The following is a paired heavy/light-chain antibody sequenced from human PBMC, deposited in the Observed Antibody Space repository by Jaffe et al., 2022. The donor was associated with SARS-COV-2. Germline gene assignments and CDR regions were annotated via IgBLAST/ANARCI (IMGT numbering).Heavy chain of an antibody. J-gene: IGHJ6*03. D-gene: IGHD3-10*01. CDR2: IIPIFGTI. CDR3: ARAFYDSRDYYYMDV. V-gene: IGHV1-69*01. Sequence: QVQLVQSGAEVRKPGSSVKVSCKASGGTLSGSGISWVRQAPGQGLEWVGLIIPIFGTINYAQNFQGRVTLTADESTNTVYMELSSLRSDDTAVYFCARAFYDSRDYYYMDVWGQGTTVAVSS. CDR1: GGTLSGSG.
Light chain of an antibody. CDR1: QTISSY. CDR3: QQSYTTPWT. CDR2: VAS. Sequence: DIQMTQSPSSLSASVGDKVTITCRASQTISSYLNWYQHKPGKAPKLLIYVASNLQSGVPSRFSGSGSGTHFTLTITSLQPEDFATYYCQQSYTTPWTFGQGTKVEIK. J-gene: IGKJ1*01. V-gene: IGKV1-39*01.